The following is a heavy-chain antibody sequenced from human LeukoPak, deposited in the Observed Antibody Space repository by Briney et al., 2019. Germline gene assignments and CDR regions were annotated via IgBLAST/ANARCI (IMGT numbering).Heavy chain of an antibody. J-gene: IGHJ3*02. V-gene: IGHV1-69*05. CDR3: ALYYYDSSGYCVGCDAFDI. CDR1: GGTFSSYA. CDR2: IIPIFGTA. D-gene: IGHD3-22*01. Sequence: SVKVSCKASGGTFSSYAISWVRQAPGQGFEWMGGIIPIFGTANYAQKFQGRVTITTDESTSTAYMELSSLRSEDTAVYYCALYYYDSSGYCVGCDAFDIWGQGTMVTVSS.